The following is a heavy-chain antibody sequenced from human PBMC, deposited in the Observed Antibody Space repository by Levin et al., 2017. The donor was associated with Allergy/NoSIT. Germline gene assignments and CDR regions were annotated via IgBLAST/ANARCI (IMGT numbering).Heavy chain of an antibody. Sequence: ESLKISCVASGFTFSSFWMHWVRQAPGKGLVWLSHIKGDGSTTTYADSVEGRFTISRDNAKNTLYLQMNSLSAEDTAVYYCVRDLYGRDDHWGQGTLVTVSS. D-gene: IGHD2-2*02. CDR1: GFTFSSFW. J-gene: IGHJ4*02. CDR3: VRDLYGRDDH. CDR2: IKGDGSTT. V-gene: IGHV3-74*03.